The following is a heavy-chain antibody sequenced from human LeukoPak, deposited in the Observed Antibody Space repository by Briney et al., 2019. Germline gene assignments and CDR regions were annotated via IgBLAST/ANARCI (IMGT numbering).Heavy chain of an antibody. D-gene: IGHD6-25*01. V-gene: IGHV3-11*04. J-gene: IGHJ4*02. CDR2: ISSSGSTI. CDR3: ASSREAGYFDY. CDR1: GFTFSDYY. Sequence: GGSLRLSCAASGFTFSDYYMSWIRQAPGKGLEWVSYISSSGSTIYYADSMKGRFTISRDNAKNSLYLQMNSLRAEDTAVYYCASSREAGYFDYWGQGTLVTVSS.